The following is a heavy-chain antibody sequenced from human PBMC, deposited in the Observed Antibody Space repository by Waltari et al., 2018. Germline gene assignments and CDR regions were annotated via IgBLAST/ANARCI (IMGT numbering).Heavy chain of an antibody. J-gene: IGHJ4*02. CDR2: IYYSGST. V-gene: IGHV4-59*01. CDR3: ARESITMVRGGIFDY. D-gene: IGHD3-10*01. Sequence: QVQLQESGPGLVKPSETLSLTCTVSGGSISSYYWSWIRQPPGKGLEWIGYIYYSGSTTYNPSLKSRVTISVDTSKNQFSLKLSSVTAADTAVYYCARESITMVRGGIFDYWGQGTLVTVSS. CDR1: GGSISSYY.